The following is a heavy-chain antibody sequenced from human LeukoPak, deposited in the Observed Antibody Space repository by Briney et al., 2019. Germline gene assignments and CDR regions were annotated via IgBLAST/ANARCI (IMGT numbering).Heavy chain of an antibody. D-gene: IGHD1-26*01. CDR3: ARTYSGSYARIGAFDI. J-gene: IGHJ3*02. V-gene: IGHV4-34*01. CDR2: INHSGST. CDR1: GGSFSGYY. Sequence: SETLSLTCAVYGGSFSGYYWSWIRQPPGKGLEWIGEINHSGSTNYNPSLKSRVTISVDTSKNQFSLKLSSVTAADTAVYHCARTYSGSYARIGAFDIWGQGTMVTVSS.